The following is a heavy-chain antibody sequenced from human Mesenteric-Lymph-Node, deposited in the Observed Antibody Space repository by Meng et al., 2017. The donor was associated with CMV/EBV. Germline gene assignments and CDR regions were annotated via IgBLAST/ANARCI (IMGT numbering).Heavy chain of an antibody. Sequence: ASVKVSCKASGFDFTDYYLHWVRQAPGQGLEWMGWISLNHGGINYAQKFEGRVTMTRDTSISTAYMELSSLRSEDTAVYYCARSTPAALLIYYYYYGMDVWGQGTTVTVSS. V-gene: IGHV1-2*02. CDR1: GFDFTDYY. J-gene: IGHJ6*02. CDR2: ISLNHGGI. CDR3: ARSTPAALLIYYYYYGMDV. D-gene: IGHD2-2*01.